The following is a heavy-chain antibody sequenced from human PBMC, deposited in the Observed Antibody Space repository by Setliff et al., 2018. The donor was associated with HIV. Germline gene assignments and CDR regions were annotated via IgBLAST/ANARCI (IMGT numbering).Heavy chain of an antibody. D-gene: IGHD6-13*01. V-gene: IGHV3-21*01. CDR2: MSGSTGDT. Sequence: GSLRLSCAASGFTFNSYAMSWVRQAPGKGLEWVATMSGSTGDTYYADSVKGRFTISRDNAKNPLYLQMNSLRAEDTAVYYCARDGIAAAYYWYFDLWGRGTLVTVSS. CDR1: GFTFNSYA. J-gene: IGHJ2*01. CDR3: ARDGIAAAYYWYFDL.